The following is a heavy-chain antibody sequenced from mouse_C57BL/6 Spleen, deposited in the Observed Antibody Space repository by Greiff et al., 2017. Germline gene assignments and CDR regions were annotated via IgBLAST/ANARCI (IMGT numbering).Heavy chain of an antibody. CDR3: AKTHYYGSSYFDY. D-gene: IGHD1-1*01. Sequence: EVQLVESGGGLVKPGGSLKLSCAASGFTFSDYGMHWVRQAPEKGLEWVAYISSGSSTIYYADPVKGRFTISRDNAKNTLFLQMTSLRSEDTAMYYCAKTHYYGSSYFDYWAKAPLSQSPQ. CDR1: GFTFSDYG. V-gene: IGHV5-17*01. J-gene: IGHJ2*01. CDR2: ISSGSSTI.